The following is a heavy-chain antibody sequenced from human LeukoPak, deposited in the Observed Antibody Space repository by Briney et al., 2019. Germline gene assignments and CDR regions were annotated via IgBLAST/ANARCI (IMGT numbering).Heavy chain of an antibody. CDR3: ARIGWYYYGMDV. CDR1: GGSISSSSYY. V-gene: IGHV4-39*07. J-gene: IGHJ6*02. CDR2: IYYSGST. D-gene: IGHD6-19*01. Sequence: SETLSLTCTVSGGSISSSSYYWGWIRQPPGKGLEWIGSIYYSGSTNYNPSLKSRVTISVDTSKNQFSLKLSSVTAADTAVYYCARIGWYYYGMDVWGQGTTVTVSS.